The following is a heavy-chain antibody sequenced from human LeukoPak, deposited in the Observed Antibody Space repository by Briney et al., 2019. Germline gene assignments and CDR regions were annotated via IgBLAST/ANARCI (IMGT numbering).Heavy chain of an antibody. CDR1: GASISSYY. V-gene: IGHV4-59*01. CDR2: GYNSGST. D-gene: IGHD3-22*01. CDR3: ASLYDSSGYYSSWAFDI. J-gene: IGHJ3*02. Sequence: SETLSLTCTVSGASISSYYWSWIRLPPAHGMERVGYGYNSGSTNYNPSLNLRVTISVDTSTYKISLNLSSVTSADAAVYYCASLYDSSGYYSSWAFDIWGQGTMVTVSS.